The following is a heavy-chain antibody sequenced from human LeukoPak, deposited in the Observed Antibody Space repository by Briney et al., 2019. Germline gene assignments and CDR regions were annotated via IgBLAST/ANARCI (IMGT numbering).Heavy chain of an antibody. CDR2: INHSGST. CDR1: GGSFSGYY. CDR3: ARRIWCHDIWTAYNI. Sequence: KSSETLSLTCAVYGGSFSGYYWSWIRQPPGKGLEWIGEINHSGSTNFYPSLKSRVTISVDTSKNQFSLNLSSVTAADTAVYYCARRIWCHDIWTAYNIWGQGTPVTVSS. J-gene: IGHJ4*02. V-gene: IGHV4-34*01. D-gene: IGHD3-9*01.